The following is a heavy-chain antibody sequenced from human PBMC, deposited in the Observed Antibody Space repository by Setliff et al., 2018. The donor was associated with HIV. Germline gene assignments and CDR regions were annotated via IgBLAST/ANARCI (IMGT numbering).Heavy chain of an antibody. J-gene: IGHJ4*02. V-gene: IGHV3-74*01. Sequence: PGGSLRLSCAASGFTFDRYWMHWVRQAPGKGLVWVSRVNSDGSSKTYADSVKDRFTISRDNAKNTLYLQMNSLRAEDTGVYYCHSGYDTEEQSYFDYWGQGKLVTVSS. D-gene: IGHD5-12*01. CDR3: HSGYDTEEQSYFDY. CDR1: GFTFDRYW. CDR2: VNSDGSSK.